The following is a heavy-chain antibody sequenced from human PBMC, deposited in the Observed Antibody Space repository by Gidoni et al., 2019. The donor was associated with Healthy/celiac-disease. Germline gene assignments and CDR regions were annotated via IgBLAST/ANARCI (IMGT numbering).Heavy chain of an antibody. CDR1: GFTFDDYA. CDR3: AKADIAAAGTGGYFQH. D-gene: IGHD6-13*01. Sequence: EVQLVESGGGLVQPGRSLRLSCAASGFTFDDYAMHWVRQAPGKGLEWVSGISWNSGSIGYADSVKGRFTISRDNAKNSLYLQMNSLRAEDTALYYCAKADIAAAGTGGYFQHWGQGTLVTVSS. V-gene: IGHV3-9*01. J-gene: IGHJ1*01. CDR2: ISWNSGSI.